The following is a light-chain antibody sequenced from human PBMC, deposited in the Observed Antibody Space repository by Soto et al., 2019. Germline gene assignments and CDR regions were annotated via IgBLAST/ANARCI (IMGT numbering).Light chain of an antibody. Sequence: EIVLTQAPATPALSPGEISTLSLRAIQSVSSYLAWYQQKPGQGPRLLIYDASNRATGVSARFSGSGSGTDFTLTISSLEPEDFAVYYCHQRSSWPRGTFGQGTKV. CDR1: QSVSSY. CDR2: DAS. CDR3: HQRSSWPRGT. J-gene: IGKJ1*01. V-gene: IGKV3-11*01.